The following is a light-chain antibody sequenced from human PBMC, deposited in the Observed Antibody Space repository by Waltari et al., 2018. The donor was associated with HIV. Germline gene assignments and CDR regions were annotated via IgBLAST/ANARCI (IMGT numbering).Light chain of an antibody. CDR3: QQYGTSPFT. CDR2: GAS. J-gene: IGKJ4*01. Sequence: EILLTQSPGTLSLSPGERATLSCRASQSVSSNYVAWWQHKPGQAPRLLIYGASTRATGIPNRFSGSGSGTDFTLTISRLEPEDFAVFYCQQYGTSPFTFGGGTKVEIK. CDR1: QSVSSNY. V-gene: IGKV3-20*01.